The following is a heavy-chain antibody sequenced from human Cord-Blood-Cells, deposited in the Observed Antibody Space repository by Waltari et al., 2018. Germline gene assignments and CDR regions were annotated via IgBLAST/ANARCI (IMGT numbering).Heavy chain of an antibody. CDR2: IYYSGST. CDR3: ARHTRRDIVVVPAAFDY. CDR1: GGSISSSSYY. D-gene: IGHD2-2*01. J-gene: IGHJ4*02. V-gene: IGHV4-39*01. Sequence: QLQLQESGPGLVKPSETLSLTCTVSGGSISSSSYYWGWIRQPPGKGLVWFGSIYYSGSTYYNPPLKSRVTISVDTSKNQFSLKLSSVTAADTAVYYCARHTRRDIVVVPAAFDYWGQGTLVTVSS.